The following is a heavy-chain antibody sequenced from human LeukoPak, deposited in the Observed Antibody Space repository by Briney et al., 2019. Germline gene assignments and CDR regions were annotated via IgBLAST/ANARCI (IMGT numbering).Heavy chain of an antibody. CDR2: ISYDGSNK. Sequence: GGSLRLSCAASGFTFSSYGMHWVRQAPGRGVDWVAVISYDGSNKYYADSVKGRFTISRDNSKNTLFLQMNSLRAEDTAVYYCAKGSNRGVATIDYWGQGTLVTVSS. D-gene: IGHD5-12*01. CDR3: AKGSNRGVATIDY. CDR1: GFTFSSYG. V-gene: IGHV3-30*18. J-gene: IGHJ4*02.